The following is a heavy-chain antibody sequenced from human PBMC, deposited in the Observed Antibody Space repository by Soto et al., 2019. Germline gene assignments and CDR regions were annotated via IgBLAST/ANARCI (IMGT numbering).Heavy chain of an antibody. CDR2: ITPISGTT. CDR1: GGTFRSYA. J-gene: IGHJ5*02. Sequence: QVQLVQSGAEVKKPGSSMKVSCKVSGGTFRSYAINWVRQAPGQVLEWMGGITPISGTTNYAQKFQGRGTITADESTNTPYMDLSSLRSDDTAVYYCARAGTWGQGSPVTVSS. CDR3: ARAGT. V-gene: IGHV1-69*01.